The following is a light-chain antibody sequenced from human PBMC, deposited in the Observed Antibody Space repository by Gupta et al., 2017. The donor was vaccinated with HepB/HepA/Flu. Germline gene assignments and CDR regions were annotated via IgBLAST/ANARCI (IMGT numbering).Light chain of an antibody. CDR3: QQRGT. J-gene: IGKJ1*01. CDR2: GAS. CDR1: QTVSSSF. V-gene: IGKV3-20*01. Sequence: EIVLTQSPGTLSFSPGERATLSCRASQTVSSSFLAWYQQTPGQAPSLLIYGASTRATGISDRFSGSGSGTDFSRTISRLEPEDSAVYYCQQRGTFGQGTKVEIK.